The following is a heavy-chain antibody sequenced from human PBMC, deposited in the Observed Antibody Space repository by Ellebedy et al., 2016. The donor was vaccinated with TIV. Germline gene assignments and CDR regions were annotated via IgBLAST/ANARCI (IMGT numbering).Heavy chain of an antibody. CDR2: TSYDGTNK. J-gene: IGHJ4*02. CDR1: GFIFSYFI. Sequence: GESLKIPCAASGFIFSYFIMHLFRQAPGEGLEWVARTSYDGTNKYNVDSVQGRANISKDNSKNILHLQMNRPRSDDPAVYYCARDGEFAPGGLDSWGQGTLVIVSS. CDR3: ARDGEFAPGGLDS. V-gene: IGHV3-30-3*01. D-gene: IGHD3-10*01.